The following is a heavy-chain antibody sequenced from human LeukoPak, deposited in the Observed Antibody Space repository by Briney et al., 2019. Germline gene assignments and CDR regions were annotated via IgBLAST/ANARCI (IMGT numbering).Heavy chain of an antibody. CDR1: GYSFTSYW. CDR3: VRQPYDSNYVGWFDP. D-gene: IGHD4-11*01. CDR2: IYPGDSDT. J-gene: IGHJ5*02. Sequence: GEPLKISCKGSGYSFTSYWIGWVRQMPGKALEWMGIIYPGDSDTRYSPSFQGQVTIPADKSISTAYLQWSSLKASDTAMYYCVRQPYDSNYVGWFDPWGQGTLVTVSS. V-gene: IGHV5-51*01.